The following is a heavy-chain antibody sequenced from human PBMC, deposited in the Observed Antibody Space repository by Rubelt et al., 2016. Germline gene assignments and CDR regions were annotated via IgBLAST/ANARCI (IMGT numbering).Heavy chain of an antibody. CDR2: ISAYNGNT. Sequence: QVQLVQSGAEVKKPGASVKVSCKASGYTFTSYGISWVRQAPGQGLEWMGWISAYNGNTNYAQKVKGRVTRNTETTTSTGYRERRSLRSDDTAVYDCARCYGSGGYGNWCDPWGQGTLVTVSS. CDR1: GYTFTSYG. J-gene: IGHJ5*02. CDR3: ARCYGSGGYGNWCDP. D-gene: IGHD3-10*01. V-gene: IGHV1-18*01.